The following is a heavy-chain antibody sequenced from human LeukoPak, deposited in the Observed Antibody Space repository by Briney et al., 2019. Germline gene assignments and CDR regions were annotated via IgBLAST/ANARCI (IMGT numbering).Heavy chain of an antibody. D-gene: IGHD6-19*01. CDR1: GYTFTSCD. CDR3: TRGSSGRRDN. Sequence: ASVKVSCKASGYTFTSCDINWVRQATGQGLEWMGWMNPNGGNTGYGQSFQGRITMTRDISKGTAYMELSNLTSEDTAIYYCTRGSSGRRDNWGQGTLVTVSA. V-gene: IGHV1-8*01. CDR2: MNPNGGNT. J-gene: IGHJ4*02.